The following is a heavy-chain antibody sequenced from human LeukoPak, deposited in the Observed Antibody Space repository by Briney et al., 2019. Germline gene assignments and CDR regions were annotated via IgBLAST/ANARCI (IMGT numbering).Heavy chain of an antibody. CDR1: GFTVSSNY. J-gene: IGHJ4*02. CDR3: ARAGENDFWSGYSKRAYYFDY. V-gene: IGHV3-53*01. Sequence: GGSLRLSCAASGFTVSSNYMSWVRQAPGKGLEWVSVIYSGCSTYYADSVKGRFTISRDNSKNTLYLQMNSLRAEDTAVYYCARAGENDFWSGYSKRAYYFDYWGQGTLVTVSS. D-gene: IGHD3-3*01. CDR2: IYSGCST.